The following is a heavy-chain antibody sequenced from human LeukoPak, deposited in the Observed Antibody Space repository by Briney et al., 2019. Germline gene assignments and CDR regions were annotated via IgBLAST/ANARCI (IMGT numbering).Heavy chain of an antibody. CDR3: AKVISLLWFGEFDY. D-gene: IGHD3-10*01. Sequence: GGSLRLSCAASGFTFSSYAMSWVRQAPGKGLEWVSAISGSGGSTYYADSVKGRFTISRDNSKNTLYLQMNSLRGEDTAVYYCAKVISLLWFGEFDYWGQGTLVTVSS. J-gene: IGHJ4*02. CDR2: ISGSGGST. CDR1: GFTFSSYA. V-gene: IGHV3-23*01.